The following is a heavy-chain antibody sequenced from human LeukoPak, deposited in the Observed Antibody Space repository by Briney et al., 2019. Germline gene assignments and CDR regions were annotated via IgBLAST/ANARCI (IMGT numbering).Heavy chain of an antibody. CDR3: ARGTYDSSGYYIDY. Sequence: ASVKVCCKASGYTLTSYDINWVRQATGQGLEWMGWMNPNSGNTGYAQKFQGRVTMTRNTSVSTAYMELSSLRSEDTAVYYCARGTYDSSGYYIDYWGQGTLVTVSS. V-gene: IGHV1-8*01. CDR2: MNPNSGNT. CDR1: GYTLTSYD. D-gene: IGHD3-22*01. J-gene: IGHJ4*02.